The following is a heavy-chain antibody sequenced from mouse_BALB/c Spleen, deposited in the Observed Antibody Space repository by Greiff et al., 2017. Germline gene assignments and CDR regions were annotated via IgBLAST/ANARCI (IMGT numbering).Heavy chain of an antibody. J-gene: IGHJ3*01. CDR2: IWAGGST. Sequence: VKLVESGPGLVAPSQSLSITCTVSGFSLTSYGVHWVRQPPGKGLEWLGVIWAGGSTNYNSALMSRLSISKDNSKSQVFLKMNSLQTDDTAMYYCARDRGSSGYRFAYWGQGTLVTVSA. V-gene: IGHV2-9*02. CDR1: GFSLTSYG. D-gene: IGHD3-1*01. CDR3: ARDRGSSGYRFAY.